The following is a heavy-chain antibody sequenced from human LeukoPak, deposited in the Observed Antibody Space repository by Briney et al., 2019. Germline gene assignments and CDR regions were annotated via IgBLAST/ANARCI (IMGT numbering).Heavy chain of an antibody. J-gene: IGHJ4*02. D-gene: IGHD6-6*01. CDR2: IYTSGST. V-gene: IGHV4-4*09. CDR3: ARQFSSSSSFDY. CDR1: GDSISGYY. Sequence: PSETLSLTCTVSGDSISGYYWSWIRQPPGKGLEWIGYIYTSGSTNYNPSLQSRVTISVDTSKSRFSLKLGSVTAADTAVYFCARQFSSSSSFDYWGQGTLVTVSS.